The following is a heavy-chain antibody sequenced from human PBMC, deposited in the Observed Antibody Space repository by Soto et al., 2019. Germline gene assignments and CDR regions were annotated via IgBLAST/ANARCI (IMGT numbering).Heavy chain of an antibody. V-gene: IGHV4-59*01. D-gene: IGHD3-22*01. CDR3: ARDWRYYYDSSGYYYYGMDV. Sequence: PSETLSLTCTVSGGSISSYYWSWIRQPPGKGLEWIGYIYYSGSTNYNPSLKSRVTNSVDTSKNQFSLKLSSVTAADTAVYYSARDWRYYYDSSGYYYYGMDVWGQGTTVTVS. J-gene: IGHJ6*02. CDR1: GGSISSYY. CDR2: IYYSGST.